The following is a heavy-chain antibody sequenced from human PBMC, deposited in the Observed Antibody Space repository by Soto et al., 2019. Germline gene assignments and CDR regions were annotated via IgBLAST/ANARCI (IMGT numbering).Heavy chain of an antibody. V-gene: IGHV1-2*02. CDR3: ARDLRTDDFWSGYYEYYYYYGMDV. CDR1: GYTFTGYY. D-gene: IGHD3-3*01. CDR2: INPNSGGT. Sequence: ASVKVSCKASGYTFTGYYVHWVRQAPGQGLEWMGWINPNSGGTNYAQKFQGRVTMTRDTSISTAYMELSRLRSDDTAVYYCARDLRTDDFWSGYYEYYYYYGMDVWGQGTTVTVSS. J-gene: IGHJ6*02.